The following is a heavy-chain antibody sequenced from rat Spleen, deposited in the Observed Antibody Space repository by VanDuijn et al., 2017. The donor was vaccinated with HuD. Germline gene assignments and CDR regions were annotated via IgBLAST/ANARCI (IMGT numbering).Heavy chain of an antibody. CDR2: IWGDGST. D-gene: IGHD1-11*01. V-gene: IGHV2-1*01. CDR1: GFSLISYS. Sequence: QVQLKESGPALVQPSQTLSLTCTVSGFSLISYSVNWVRQPPGKGLEWMGGIWGDGSTDYKSGLKSRLSISRDTSKSQVFLEMNSLQTDDTAIYFCTRSYGGYTSNWFAYWGQGTLVTVSS. J-gene: IGHJ3*01. CDR3: TRSYGGYTSNWFAY.